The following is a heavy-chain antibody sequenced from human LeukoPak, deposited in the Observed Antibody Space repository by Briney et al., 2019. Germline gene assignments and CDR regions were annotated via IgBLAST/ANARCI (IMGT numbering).Heavy chain of an antibody. CDR3: ARIEWERLGRAFDI. V-gene: IGHV3-53*01. CDR1: GFTVTSKR. J-gene: IGHJ3*02. Sequence: QPGGSLRLSCAASGFTVTSKRMSWVRQAPGKGLEWVSVIYSDGSTYYADSVKGRFTISRDNSKNTLYLQMNGLRAEDMAVYYCARIEWERLGRAFDIWGQGTMVTVSS. CDR2: IYSDGST. D-gene: IGHD1-26*01.